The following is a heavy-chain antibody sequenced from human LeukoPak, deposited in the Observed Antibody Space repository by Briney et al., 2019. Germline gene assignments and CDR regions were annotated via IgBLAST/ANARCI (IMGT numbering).Heavy chain of an antibody. CDR3: ARARFPYYRLSGADSYFMDV. D-gene: IGHD3-10*01. J-gene: IGHJ6*03. CDR2: IIPIFGTT. Sequence: ASVKVSCKASGGTFNNYAMSWVRRAPGQGLEWMGGIIPIFGTTNYAQRFQGRVTVTADKSTSTAYMELSSLRSEDTGVYYCARARFPYYRLSGADSYFMDVWGKGTTVTVSS. CDR1: GGTFNNYA. V-gene: IGHV1-69*06.